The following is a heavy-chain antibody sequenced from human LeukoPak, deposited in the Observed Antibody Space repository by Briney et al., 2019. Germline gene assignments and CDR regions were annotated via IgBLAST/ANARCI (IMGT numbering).Heavy chain of an antibody. D-gene: IGHD3-22*01. CDR3: ASMTYYYDSSGPRGSWFDP. CDR1: GYTFTSYY. CDR2: INPSGGST. Sequence: ASVKVSCKASGYTFTSYYMHWVRQAPGQGLEWMGIINPSGGSTSYAQKFQGRVTMTRDMSTSTVYMELSSLRSEDTAVYYCASMTYYYDSSGPRGSWFDPWGQGTLVTVSS. V-gene: IGHV1-46*01. J-gene: IGHJ5*02.